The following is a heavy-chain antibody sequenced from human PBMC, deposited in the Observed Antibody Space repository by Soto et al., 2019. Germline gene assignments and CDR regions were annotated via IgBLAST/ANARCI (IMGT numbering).Heavy chain of an antibody. V-gene: IGHV3-23*01. CDR1: GFTFSSNV. CDR2: ISGSGVST. D-gene: IGHD6-19*01. CDR3: PTGGWSRERFDY. Sequence: EVQLLESGGGLVQPGESLRLSCAVSGFTFSSNVMSWVRQVPGKGLEWVSVISGSGVSTYYADSVKGRFTISRDNSKSTLFWQRNSRRAEDTAVYYCPTGGWSRERFDYGGQGTLSPSPQ. J-gene: IGHJ4*02.